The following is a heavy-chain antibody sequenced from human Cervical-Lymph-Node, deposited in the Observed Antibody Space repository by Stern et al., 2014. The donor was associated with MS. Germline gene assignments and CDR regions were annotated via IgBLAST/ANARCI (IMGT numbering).Heavy chain of an antibody. CDR3: ARQTTAWASDF. J-gene: IGHJ4*02. CDR1: GFKFSIYW. Sequence: VQLVESGAELIRPGESLKISFKGSGFKFSIYWISWVRQMPGKGLSWTGIIYPGDSETRYSHSFQGQVPISSDKYNSSAYLQWSSLNASDTAMYFCARQTTAWASDFWGQGTLVTVSS. CDR2: IYPGDSET. D-gene: IGHD1-14*01. V-gene: IGHV5-51*01.